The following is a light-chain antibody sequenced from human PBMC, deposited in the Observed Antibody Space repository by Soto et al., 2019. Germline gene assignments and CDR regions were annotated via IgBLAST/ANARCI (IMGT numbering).Light chain of an antibody. CDR3: QQFDTIMT. CDR1: QDIKKY. Sequence: DIQVTQSPSSLSASVGDRVTITCQASQDIKKYLNWYQYKPGKVPSLLIYDASILKTGVPSRFSGSGSGTDFTFTIRSLKPEDNATYYCQQFDTIMTFGQGTRREIK. CDR2: DAS. V-gene: IGKV1-33*01. J-gene: IGKJ5*01.